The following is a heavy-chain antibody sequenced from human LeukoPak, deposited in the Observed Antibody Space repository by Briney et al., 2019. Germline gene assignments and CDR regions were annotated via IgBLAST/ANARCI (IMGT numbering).Heavy chain of an antibody. J-gene: IGHJ4*01. CDR3: ARDWGLRFHQGGLDY. CDR1: GYNFPGYF. V-gene: IGHV1-2*06. Sequence: GGSVTVPCLGCGYNFPGYFIHWVGQAPGQGGEWVGRTNPREGETSFARKLQGGVSLTRDTSGSSVYMEVSGLSPGDPPVYNCARDWGLRFHQGGLDYWGHGTLVTVSS. CDR2: TNPREGET. D-gene: IGHD3-3*01.